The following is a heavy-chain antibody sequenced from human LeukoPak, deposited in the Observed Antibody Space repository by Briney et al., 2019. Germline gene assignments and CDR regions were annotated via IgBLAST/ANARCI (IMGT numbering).Heavy chain of an antibody. D-gene: IGHD3-10*01. CDR3: ARGRLPRYYYGSGSRFDP. CDR2: INHSGST. V-gene: IGHV4-34*01. CDR1: GGSFCGYY. Sequence: SETLSLTCAVYGGSFCGYYWSWIRQPPGKGLEWIGEINHSGSTNYNPSLKSRVTISVDTSKNQFSLKLSSVTAAHTAVYYCARGRLPRYYYGSGSRFDPWGQGTLVTVSS. J-gene: IGHJ5*02.